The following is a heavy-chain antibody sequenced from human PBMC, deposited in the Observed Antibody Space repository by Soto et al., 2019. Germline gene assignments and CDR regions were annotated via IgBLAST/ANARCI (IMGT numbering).Heavy chain of an antibody. CDR2: IIPIFGTA. CDR3: ARTYCSGGSCYSLSADY. CDR1: GGTFSSYA. Sequence: SVKVSCKASGGTFSSYAISWVRQAPGQGLEWMGGIIPIFGTANYAQKFQGRVTITADESTSTAYMELSSLRSEDTAVYYCARTYCSGGSCYSLSADYWGQGTLVTVSS. J-gene: IGHJ4*02. D-gene: IGHD2-15*01. V-gene: IGHV1-69*13.